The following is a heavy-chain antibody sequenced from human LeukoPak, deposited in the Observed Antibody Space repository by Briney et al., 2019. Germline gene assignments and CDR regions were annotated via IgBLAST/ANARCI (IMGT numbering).Heavy chain of an antibody. Sequence: GGSLRLSCAASGFTVSSNYVTWVRQAPGKGLEWVSVIYADGNTYYSDSVKGRFIISRDNSKNTVHLQMSSMRAEDTAVYYCARLMASLDKWGQGALVIVSS. V-gene: IGHV3-66*04. D-gene: IGHD2-8*01. CDR2: IYADGNT. CDR3: ARLMASLDK. J-gene: IGHJ4*02. CDR1: GFTVSSNY.